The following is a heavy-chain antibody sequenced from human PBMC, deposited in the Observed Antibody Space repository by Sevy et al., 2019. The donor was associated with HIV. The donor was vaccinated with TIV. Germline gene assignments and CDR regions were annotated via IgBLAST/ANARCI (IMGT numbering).Heavy chain of an antibody. Sequence: GGSLILSCAASGFTFSSYGMHWVRQAPGKGLEWVANIKEDGSDKYYVDSVKGRFTISRDNAQNSLYLEMNSLRAEDTAVYYCARWDVWGKGTTVTVSS. V-gene: IGHV3-7*01. CDR1: GFTFSSYG. CDR3: ARWDV. J-gene: IGHJ6*04. CDR2: IKEDGSDK.